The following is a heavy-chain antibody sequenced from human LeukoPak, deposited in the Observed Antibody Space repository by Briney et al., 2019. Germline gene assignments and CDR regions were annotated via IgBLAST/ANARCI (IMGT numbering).Heavy chain of an antibody. J-gene: IGHJ5*02. D-gene: IGHD2-21*02. CDR2: IYTSGGN. CDR3: ARMNCGGDCPYPSYKWFDP. CDR1: GGSISSYY. Sequence: SETLSLTCTVSGGSISSYYWSWIRQPAGKGLEWIGRIYTSGGNNYNPSLKSRVTMSVDTSKNQVSLKLSSVTAADTAVYYCARMNCGGDCPYPSYKWFDPWGQGTLVTVSS. V-gene: IGHV4-4*07.